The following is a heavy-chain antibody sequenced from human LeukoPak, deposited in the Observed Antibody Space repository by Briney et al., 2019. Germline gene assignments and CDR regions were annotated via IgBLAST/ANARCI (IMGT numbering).Heavy chain of an antibody. Sequence: GGSLRLSCAASGFTFSSYGMHWVRQAPGKGLEWVAVISYDGSNKYYADSVKGRFTISRDNSKNTLYLQMNSLRAEDTAVHYCAKAGLTYCSSTSCHYYYGMDVWGQGTTVTVSS. CDR3: AKAGLTYCSSTSCHYYYGMDV. V-gene: IGHV3-30*18. CDR2: ISYDGSNK. J-gene: IGHJ6*02. CDR1: GFTFSSYG. D-gene: IGHD2-2*01.